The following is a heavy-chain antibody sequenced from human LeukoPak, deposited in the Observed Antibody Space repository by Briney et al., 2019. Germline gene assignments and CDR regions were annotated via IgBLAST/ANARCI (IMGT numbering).Heavy chain of an antibody. J-gene: IGHJ4*02. Sequence: GSLRLSCAASGFTFSGNAMHWVLQAPGKGLEWVAVISNSGNDKHHADTVKGRFTISRDNSKNTLYLQMNSLRAEDTALYYCARDRTRGAADYYFDYWGQGTLVTVSS. V-gene: IGHV3-30-3*01. D-gene: IGHD6-13*01. CDR3: ARDRTRGAADYYFDY. CDR1: GFTFSGNA. CDR2: ISNSGNDK.